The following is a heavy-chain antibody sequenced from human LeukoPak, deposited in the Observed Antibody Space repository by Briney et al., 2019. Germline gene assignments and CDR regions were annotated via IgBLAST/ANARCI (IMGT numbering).Heavy chain of an antibody. V-gene: IGHV3-7*03. CDR2: IKGDGSDK. CDR1: GFSFSNSW. Sequence: GGSLRLSCAASGFSFSNSWMDWVRQAPGKGLEWGANIKGDGSDKDYVDSVKGRFTISRDNAKNLLYLQMNSLRAEDTAVYYCAKAPYYYDSSGYFNYWGQGTLVTVSS. CDR3: AKAPYYYDSSGYFNY. J-gene: IGHJ4*02. D-gene: IGHD3-22*01.